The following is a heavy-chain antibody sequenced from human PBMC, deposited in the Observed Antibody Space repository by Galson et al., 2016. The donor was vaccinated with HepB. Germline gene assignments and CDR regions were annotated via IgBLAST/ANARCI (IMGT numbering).Heavy chain of an antibody. CDR2: IYHTGST. CDR3: ARYYYGSGIHSHFDY. V-gene: IGHV4-30-2*01. D-gene: IGHD3-10*01. Sequence: TLSLTCAVSGGSLSSGGCSWSWVRQPPGKGLEWIGYIYHTGSTYYRPSLMSRVTISVDRYTNLFSLRLTSVTAADTAVYYCARYYYGSGIHSHFDYWGPGTLVTVSS. J-gene: IGHJ4*02. CDR1: GGSLSSGGCS.